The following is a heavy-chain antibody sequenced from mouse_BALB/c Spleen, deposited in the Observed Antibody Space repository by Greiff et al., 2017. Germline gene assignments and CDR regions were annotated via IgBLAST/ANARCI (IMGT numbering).Heavy chain of an antibody. D-gene: IGHD2-2*01. CDR3: ACSTMVRRYFDY. CDR1: GFTFSSYA. J-gene: IGHJ2*01. V-gene: IGHV5-6-5*01. CDR2: ISSGGST. Sequence: EVKVEESGGGLVKPGGSLKLSCAASGFTFSSYAMSWVRQTPEKRLEWVASISSGGSTYYPDSVKGRFTISRDNARNILYLQMSSLRSEDTAMYYCACSTMVRRYFDYWGQGTTLTVSS.